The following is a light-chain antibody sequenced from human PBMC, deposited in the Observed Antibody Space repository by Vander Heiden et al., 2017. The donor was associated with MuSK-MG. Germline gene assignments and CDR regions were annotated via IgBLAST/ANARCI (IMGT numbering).Light chain of an antibody. CDR3: QQSYSKPRT. V-gene: IGKV1-39*01. Sequence: MTQSPSSLSASVGDRVTITCRASQSVSNYLNWYQQKPGKAPKLLIYAASSLQSGVPSRFSGSGFGTDFTLTISSLQPEDFATYYCQQSYSKPRTFGQGTKVXIK. J-gene: IGKJ1*01. CDR2: AAS. CDR1: QSVSNY.